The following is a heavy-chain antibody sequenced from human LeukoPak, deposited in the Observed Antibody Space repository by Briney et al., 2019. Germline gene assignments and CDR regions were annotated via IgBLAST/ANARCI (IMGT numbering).Heavy chain of an antibody. CDR2: IRSKTHGGTT. CDR3: ATEGCAPNYFDF. CDR1: WFPFRYVR. J-gene: IGHJ4*02. Sequence: GSLRLSFPASWFPFRYVRMGLVRQAPGMGLEWIGRIRSKTHGGTTDYAAPVKGRFSISRDDSKNTLYLQMNSLETEDTAVYCCATEGCAPNYFDFWGQGTLVTVSS. V-gene: IGHV3-15*01. D-gene: IGHD4/OR15-4a*01.